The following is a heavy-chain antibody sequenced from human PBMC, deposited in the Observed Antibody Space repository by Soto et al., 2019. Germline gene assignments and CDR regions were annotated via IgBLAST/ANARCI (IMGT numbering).Heavy chain of an antibody. Sequence: SETLSLTCAVSGGSISSSNWWSWVRQPPGKGLEWIGEIYHSGSTNYNPSLKGRVTISVDKSKNQFSLKLSSVTAADTAVYYCARVCVGSSGYYYNWGQGTLVTVSS. CDR2: IYHSGST. CDR3: ARVCVGSSGYYYN. CDR1: GGSISSSNW. D-gene: IGHD3-22*01. J-gene: IGHJ4*02. V-gene: IGHV4-4*02.